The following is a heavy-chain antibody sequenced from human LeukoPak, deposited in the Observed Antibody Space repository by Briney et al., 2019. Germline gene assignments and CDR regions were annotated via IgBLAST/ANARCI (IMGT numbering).Heavy chain of an antibody. D-gene: IGHD6-13*01. J-gene: IGHJ4*02. CDR3: ARGRYSSSWYTRNFDY. CDR2: ISSSSSYT. CDR1: GFTFSDYY. Sequence: KPGGSLRLSCAASGFTFSDYYMSWIRQAPGKGLEWVSYISSSSSYTNYADSVKGRFTISRDNAKNSLYLQMNSLRAEDTAVYYCARGRYSSSWYTRNFDYWGQGTLVTVSS. V-gene: IGHV3-11*06.